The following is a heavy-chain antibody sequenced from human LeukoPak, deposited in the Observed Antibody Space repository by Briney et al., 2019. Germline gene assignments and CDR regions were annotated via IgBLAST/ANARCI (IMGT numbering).Heavy chain of an antibody. Sequence: GGSLRLSCAASGFTFSDYYMSWIRQAPGKGLEWVSYISSSGSTIYYADSAKGRFTISRDNAKNSPYLQMNSLRAEDTAVYYCARDGGDILTGYYWFDPWGQGTLVTVSS. CDR3: ARDGGDILTGYYWFDP. CDR2: ISSSGSTI. J-gene: IGHJ5*02. V-gene: IGHV3-11*01. D-gene: IGHD3-9*01. CDR1: GFTFSDYY.